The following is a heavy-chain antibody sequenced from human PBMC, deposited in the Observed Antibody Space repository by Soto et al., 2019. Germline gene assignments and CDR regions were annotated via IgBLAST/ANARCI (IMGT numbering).Heavy chain of an antibody. V-gene: IGHV3-23*01. CDR2: ISGSGGST. CDR3: AKDQGDSGYDGPYFDS. CDR1: GFTFSSYA. J-gene: IGHJ4*02. Sequence: GGSLRLSCAASGFTFSSYAMSWVRQAPGKGLEWVSAISGSGGSTYYADSVKGRFTISRDNSKNTLYLQMNSLRAEDTAVYYCAKDQGDSGYDGPYFDSWGQGNLVTVSS. D-gene: IGHD5-12*01.